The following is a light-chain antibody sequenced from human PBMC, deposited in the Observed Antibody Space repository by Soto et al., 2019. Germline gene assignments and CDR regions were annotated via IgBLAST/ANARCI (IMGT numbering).Light chain of an antibody. CDR1: QSVSSY. CDR3: QQRSNWPPSRT. CDR2: DAS. Sequence: EIVLTQSPATLSLSPGERATLSCRASQSVSSYLAWYQQKPGQAPRLLIYDASNGATGIPARFSGSGSGTDFTLTISSLEPEDFAVYYCQQRSNWPPSRTFGGGTKVEIK. V-gene: IGKV3-11*01. J-gene: IGKJ4*01.